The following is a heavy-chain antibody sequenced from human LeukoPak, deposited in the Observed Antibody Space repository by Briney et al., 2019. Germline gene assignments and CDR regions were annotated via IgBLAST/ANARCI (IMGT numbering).Heavy chain of an antibody. CDR1: GFTFSSYW. D-gene: IGHD1-26*01. Sequence: GGSLRLSCAASGFTFSSYWMGWVRQAPGKGLEWVANIKQDGSEKYYVDSVKGRFTISRDNAKNSLYLQMNSLRAEDTAVYYCARDVSGSYLFDAFDIWGQGTMVTVSS. V-gene: IGHV3-7*01. J-gene: IGHJ3*02. CDR3: ARDVSGSYLFDAFDI. CDR2: IKQDGSEK.